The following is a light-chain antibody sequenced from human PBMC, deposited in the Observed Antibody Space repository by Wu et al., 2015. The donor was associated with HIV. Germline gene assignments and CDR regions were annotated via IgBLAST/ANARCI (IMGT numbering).Light chain of an antibody. Sequence: IVLTQSPGTLSLSPGERATLSCRAGQSVSTSSLAWYQQKPGQAPRLLIYSTSSRATDIPDRFSGSGSETDFTLTISRVEPEDFAVYYCQQYGGSPPYSFGQGTKVEIK. CDR2: STS. J-gene: IGKJ2*03. CDR1: QSVSTSS. CDR3: QQYGGSPPYS. V-gene: IGKV3-20*01.